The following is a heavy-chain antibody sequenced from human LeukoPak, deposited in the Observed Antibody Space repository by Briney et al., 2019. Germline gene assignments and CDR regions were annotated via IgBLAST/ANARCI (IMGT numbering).Heavy chain of an antibody. Sequence: SQTLSLTCTVSGGSISRGGYSWSWIRQHPGKGLEWIGYIYYSGSTYYNPSLKSRVTISVDTSKNQFSLKLSSVTAADTAVYYCARNGGSDYNLYFDYWGQGTLVTVSS. D-gene: IGHD4-4*01. V-gene: IGHV4-31*03. CDR2: IYYSGST. CDR3: ARNGGSDYNLYFDY. J-gene: IGHJ4*02. CDR1: GGSISRGGYS.